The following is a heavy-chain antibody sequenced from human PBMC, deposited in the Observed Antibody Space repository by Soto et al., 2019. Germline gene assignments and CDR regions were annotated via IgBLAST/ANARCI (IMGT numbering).Heavy chain of an antibody. D-gene: IGHD3-3*01. Sequence: PSETLSLTCSVSGGSISSVNSYWAWIRQTPGKGLEWIGEVFNSGLAYYNPSLNRRVTISVDTSKNQFSLRLSSVTAADTAVYYCARGRLEWLLSNWFDPWGQRTLVTVSS. V-gene: IGHV4-39*01. CDR2: VFNSGLA. J-gene: IGHJ5*02. CDR3: ARGRLEWLLSNWFDP. CDR1: GGSISSVNSY.